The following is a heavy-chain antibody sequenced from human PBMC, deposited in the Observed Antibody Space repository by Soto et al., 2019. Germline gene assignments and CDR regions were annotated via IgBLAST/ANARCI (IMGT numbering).Heavy chain of an antibody. CDR2: ISYDGSNK. CDR3: AKDLWATYITGTTYEWYNWFDP. V-gene: IGHV3-30*18. CDR1: GFTFSSYG. D-gene: IGHD1-7*01. J-gene: IGHJ5*02. Sequence: GGSLRLSCAASGFTFSSYGMHWVRQAPGKGLEWVAVISYDGSNKYYADSVKGRFTISRDNSKNTLYLQMNSLRAEDTAVYYCAKDLWATYITGTTYEWYNWFDPWGQGTLVTVSS.